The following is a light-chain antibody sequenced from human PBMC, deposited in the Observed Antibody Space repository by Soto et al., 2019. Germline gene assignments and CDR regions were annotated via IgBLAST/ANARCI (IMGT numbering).Light chain of an antibody. CDR3: QQYGNSPRWT. V-gene: IGKV3-20*01. CDR1: ESVSSSF. CDR2: GAS. Sequence: EIVLTQSPGTLSLSPGERATLSCRANESVSSSFLAWYQQKPGQAPRLLIYGASYRATDIPDRFSGSGSGTDFTLSISRLEPEDFAVYYCQQYGNSPRWTFGQGTKVEIK. J-gene: IGKJ1*01.